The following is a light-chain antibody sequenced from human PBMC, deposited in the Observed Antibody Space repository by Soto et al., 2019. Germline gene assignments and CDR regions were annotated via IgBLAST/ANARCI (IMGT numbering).Light chain of an antibody. CDR2: AAS. CDR3: QQYNTYST. V-gene: IGKV1-17*01. Sequence: DIQMTQSPSSLSASVGDRVTITCRASQGIRNDLGWYQQKPGKAPKRLIYAASSLQSGVPARFSGSGSGTEFTLTIRSLKPDDFATYYCQQYNTYSTFGQGTRLEIK. CDR1: QGIRND. J-gene: IGKJ5*01.